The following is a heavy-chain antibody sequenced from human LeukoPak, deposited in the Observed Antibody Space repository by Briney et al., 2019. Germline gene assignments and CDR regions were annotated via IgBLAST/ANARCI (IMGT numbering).Heavy chain of an antibody. CDR3: AMYSSAWYAVY. J-gene: IGHJ4*02. CDR1: GFTVSSKY. CDR2: IHPGGTI. D-gene: IGHD6-19*01. V-gene: IGHV3-66*01. Sequence: GGSLRLSCAASGFTVSSKYMGWVRQAPGKGPEWVSVIHPGGTIYYADSVKGTFTISRDNSKNTLYLEMNTLRVEDMAVYYCAMYSSAWYAVYWGQGTLVTVSS.